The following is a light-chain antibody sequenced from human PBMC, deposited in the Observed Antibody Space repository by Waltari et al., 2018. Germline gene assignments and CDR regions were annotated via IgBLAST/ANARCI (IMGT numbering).Light chain of an antibody. V-gene: IGLV2-8*01. Sequence: QPALTQPPSASGSPGQSVTISCTGTSSDIGGYNDVSWYQQHPGKTPKLMIYEVSKRPSGVPDRFSGSKSGNTASLTVSGLRTEDEADYYCSSYAGSNLWVFGGGTKLTVL. CDR1: SSDIGGYND. CDR2: EVS. J-gene: IGLJ3*02. CDR3: SSYAGSNLWV.